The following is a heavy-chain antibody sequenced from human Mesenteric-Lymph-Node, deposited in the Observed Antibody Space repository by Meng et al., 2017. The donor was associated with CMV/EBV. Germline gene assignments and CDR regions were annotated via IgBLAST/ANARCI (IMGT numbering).Heavy chain of an antibody. V-gene: IGHV6-1*01. CDR3: ARDRVTGTTAVAVDWFDP. J-gene: IGHJ5*02. D-gene: IGHD1-7*01. Sequence: SETLSLTCAISGDSVSSNSAAWNWIRQSPSRGLEWLGRTYYRSKWYNDYAVSVKSRITINPDTSKNQFSLQLNSVTPEDTAVYYCARDRVTGTTAVAVDWFDPWGQGTLVTSPQ. CDR1: GDSVSSNSAA. CDR2: TYYRSKWYN.